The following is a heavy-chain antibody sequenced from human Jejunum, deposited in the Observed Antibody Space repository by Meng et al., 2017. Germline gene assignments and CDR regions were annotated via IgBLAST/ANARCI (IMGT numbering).Heavy chain of an antibody. CDR3: SRGRGCCTCGSCSLAD. J-gene: IGHJ4*02. CDR1: GYTFTNHA. V-gene: IGHV7-4-1*02. Sequence: QGQLVQSAAELKEPGASVKVSCKASGYTFTNHAMHWVRQAPGQGLEWMGWINTDTRNPTYAQGFTGRFVFSLDTSVSTAYLHISSLKAEDTALYYCSRGRGCCTCGSCSLADWGPGTLVTVSS. CDR2: INTDTRNP. D-gene: IGHD2-15*01.